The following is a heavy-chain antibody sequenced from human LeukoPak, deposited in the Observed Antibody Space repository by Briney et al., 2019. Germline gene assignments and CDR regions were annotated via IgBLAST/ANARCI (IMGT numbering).Heavy chain of an antibody. Sequence: GGSLRLSCAASGFAVSTNYMSWVRQAPGKGLEWVSVIYSGDNTYYSDSVKGRFTISRDNSKNTLYLQMNSLRAEDTAVYYCARDHGRGYCSSTSCYAGVDYWGQGTLVTVSS. D-gene: IGHD2-2*01. CDR3: ARDHGRGYCSSTSCYAGVDY. J-gene: IGHJ4*02. CDR1: GFAVSTNY. CDR2: IYSGDNT. V-gene: IGHV3-53*01.